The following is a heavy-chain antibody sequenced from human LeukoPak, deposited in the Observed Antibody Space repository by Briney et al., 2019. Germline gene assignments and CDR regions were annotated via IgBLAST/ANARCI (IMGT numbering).Heavy chain of an antibody. V-gene: IGHV3-9*03. CDR3: GKHTQADYNDSSGYTDH. J-gene: IGHJ4*02. CDR2: ISWNSGRI. Sequence: GGSLRLSCAASGFTFDDYGMHWIRQAPGKGLEWVSGISWNSGRIGYADSVKGRFTISRANAKNSLYLQMNSLRAEDMALYYCGKHTQADYNDSSGYTDHWGQGTLVTVSS. CDR1: GFTFDDYG. D-gene: IGHD3-22*01.